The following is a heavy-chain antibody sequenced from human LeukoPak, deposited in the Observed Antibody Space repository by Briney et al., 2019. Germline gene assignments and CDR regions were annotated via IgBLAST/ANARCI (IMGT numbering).Heavy chain of an antibody. CDR3: ARPHCSSTDCHPPEWFDP. V-gene: IGHV1-8*01. Sequence: ASVKVSCKTSGYTFTNYDINWVRQATGQGLEWMGWMNPNSGNTGYAQKFQGGVTMTRDTSISTAYMELSSLRSEDTAVYYCARPHCSSTDCHPPEWFDPWGQGTLVTVSP. D-gene: IGHD2-2*01. CDR2: MNPNSGNT. J-gene: IGHJ5*02. CDR1: GYTFTNYD.